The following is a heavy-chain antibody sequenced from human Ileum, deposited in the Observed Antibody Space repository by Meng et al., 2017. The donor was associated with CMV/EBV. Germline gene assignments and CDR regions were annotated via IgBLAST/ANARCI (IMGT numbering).Heavy chain of an antibody. J-gene: IGHJ4*02. D-gene: IGHD2/OR15-2a*01. CDR1: GFTFSSYE. V-gene: IGHV3-48*03. Sequence: GESLKISCEASGFTFSSYEMSWVRQTPGKGLEWISYIGQSDSTTYYADSVKGRFTISRDNVKNSLYLLMESLRPEDTAVYYCARGGSGSYFLRYFDYFGQGALVTAPQ. CDR3: ARGGSGSYFLRYFDY. CDR2: IGQSDSTT.